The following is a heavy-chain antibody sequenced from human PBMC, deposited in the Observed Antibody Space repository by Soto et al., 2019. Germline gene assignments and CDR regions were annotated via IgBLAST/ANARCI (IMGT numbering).Heavy chain of an antibody. J-gene: IGHJ6*02. D-gene: IGHD3-3*01. V-gene: IGHV1-18*01. CDR1: GYTFTNYA. CDR2: ISAYSGDT. Sequence: VQLLQSGDEVRKPGASVKVSCKTSGYTFTNYAINWVRQAPGQGLQWMGWISAYSGDTKYAQRFQDRLTVTTDPSTTTASMELRSLRSDDTAVYYCARDGRAFSIFGETMDVWGQGTTVTVSS. CDR3: ARDGRAFSIFGETMDV.